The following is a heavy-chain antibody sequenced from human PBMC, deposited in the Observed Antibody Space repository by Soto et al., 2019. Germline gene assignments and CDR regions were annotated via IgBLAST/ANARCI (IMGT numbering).Heavy chain of an antibody. CDR3: ARQERFLEWVYMDV. J-gene: IGHJ6*03. CDR2: IYYSGST. CDR1: GGSISSYY. D-gene: IGHD3-3*01. V-gene: IGHV4-59*08. Sequence: QVQLQESGPGLVKPSETMSLTCTVSGGSISSYYWSWIRQPPGKGLEWIGYIYYSGSTNYNPSLKIRVTISVDTSNNQFSLKLSSVTAADTAVYYCARQERFLEWVYMDVWGKGTTVTVSS.